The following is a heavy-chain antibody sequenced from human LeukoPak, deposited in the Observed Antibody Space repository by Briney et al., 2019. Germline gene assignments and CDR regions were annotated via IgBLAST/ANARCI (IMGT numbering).Heavy chain of an antibody. CDR2: IYSGGST. V-gene: IGHV3-53*04. J-gene: IGHJ4*02. D-gene: IGHD2-21*02. CDR3: AKGRGCGGDCYSLLDY. Sequence: GGSLRLSCAASGFTVSANYMSWVRQAPGKGLEWVSVIYSGGSTYYADSVKGRFTISRHNSQNTVYLQMNSLTAEDTAVYYCAKGRGCGGDCYSLLDYWGQGILVTVSS. CDR1: GFTVSANY.